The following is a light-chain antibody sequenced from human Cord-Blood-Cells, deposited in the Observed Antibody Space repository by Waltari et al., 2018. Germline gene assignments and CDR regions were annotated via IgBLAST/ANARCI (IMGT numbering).Light chain of an antibody. CDR2: WAS. Sequence: DIVMTQSPDSLAVSLGERATINCKSSQSVLYSSNNKNYLAWYQQKPGQPPKLLIYWASTRESGVPDRCRGSGSGTDFTLTISSLQAEDVAVYYCQKYYSTPTFGGGTKVEIK. J-gene: IGKJ4*01. CDR3: QKYYSTPT. V-gene: IGKV4-1*01. CDR1: QSVLYSSNNKNY.